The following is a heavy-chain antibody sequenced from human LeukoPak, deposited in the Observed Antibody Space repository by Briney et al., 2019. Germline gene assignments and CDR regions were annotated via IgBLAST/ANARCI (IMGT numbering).Heavy chain of an antibody. V-gene: IGHV4-34*01. CDR2: INHSGST. J-gene: IGHJ4*02. CDR3: ARGLRAGFGESNDY. D-gene: IGHD3-10*01. CDR1: GGSFSGYY. Sequence: SETLSLTCAVYGGSFSGYYWSWIRQPPGKGLEWIGEINHSGSTNYNPSLKSRVTISVDTPKNQFSLKLSSVTAADTAVYYCARGLRAGFGESNDYWGQGTLVTVSS.